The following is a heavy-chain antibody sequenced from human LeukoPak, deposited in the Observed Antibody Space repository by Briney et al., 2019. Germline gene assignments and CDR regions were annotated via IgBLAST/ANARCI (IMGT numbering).Heavy chain of an antibody. J-gene: IGHJ5*02. CDR1: GYTFTSYG. CDR2: ISAYNGNT. D-gene: IGHD6-19*01. Sequence: GASVKVSYKASGYTFTSYGISWVRQAPGQGLEWMGWISAYNGNTNYAQKLQGRVTMTTDTSTSTAYMELRSLRSDDTAVYYCARDLILFSSGWSKENWFDPWGQGTLVTVSS. CDR3: ARDLILFSSGWSKENWFDP. V-gene: IGHV1-18*01.